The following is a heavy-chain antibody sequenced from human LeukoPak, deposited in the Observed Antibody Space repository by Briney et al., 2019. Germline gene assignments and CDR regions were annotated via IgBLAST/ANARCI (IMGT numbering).Heavy chain of an antibody. CDR3: AKDRRAGSYDY. D-gene: IGHD3-10*01. Sequence: GGSLRLSCAVSGFNVSRNYMSWVRQAPGKGLEWVSLIYSGGSKYYADSVKGRFTISRDNSKNTLYLQMNSLRADDTAVYYCAKDRRAGSYDYWGEGTLVTVSS. CDR2: IYSGGSK. J-gene: IGHJ4*02. V-gene: IGHV3-53*01. CDR1: GFNVSRNY.